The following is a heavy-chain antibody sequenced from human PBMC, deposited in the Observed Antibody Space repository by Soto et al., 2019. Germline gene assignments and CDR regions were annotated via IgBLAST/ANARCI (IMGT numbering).Heavy chain of an antibody. Sequence: SVKVSCKASGGTFSSYAISWVRQAPGQGLEWMGGIIPIFGTANYAQKFQGRVTITADESTSTAYMELSSLRSEDTAVYYCARDLGNQVLRFLEWLFHWGQGTLVTVSS. J-gene: IGHJ4*02. CDR1: GGTFSSYA. CDR2: IIPIFGTA. CDR3: ARDLGNQVLRFLEWLFH. V-gene: IGHV1-69*13. D-gene: IGHD3-3*01.